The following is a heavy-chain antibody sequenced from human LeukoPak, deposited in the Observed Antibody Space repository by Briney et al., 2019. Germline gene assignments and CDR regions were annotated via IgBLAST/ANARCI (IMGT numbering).Heavy chain of an antibody. CDR1: GFTLSSYA. V-gene: IGHV3-23*01. J-gene: IGHJ4*02. Sequence: GGSLRLSCAASGFTLSSYAMSWVRQAPGKGLEWVSAISGSGGSTYYADSVKGRFTISRDNSKNTLYLQMNSLRAEDTAVYYCAKASTTVVTVGSIDYWGQGTLVTVSS. CDR2: ISGSGGST. D-gene: IGHD4-17*01. CDR3: AKASTTVVTVGSIDY.